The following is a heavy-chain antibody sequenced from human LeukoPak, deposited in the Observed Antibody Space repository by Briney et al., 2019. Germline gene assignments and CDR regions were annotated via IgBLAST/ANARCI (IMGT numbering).Heavy chain of an antibody. Sequence: PSETLSLTCTVSGGSINDASWNWIRKPSGQRLEWIGYIYHSGGTDYNPSLKSRVTISLDTSKNQFSLKLSSVTAADTAVYYCARVGTYYRSLDSWGQGTLVTVSS. CDR2: IYHSGGT. CDR3: ARVGTYYRSLDS. J-gene: IGHJ4*02. D-gene: IGHD3-10*01. V-gene: IGHV4-59*01. CDR1: GGSINDAS.